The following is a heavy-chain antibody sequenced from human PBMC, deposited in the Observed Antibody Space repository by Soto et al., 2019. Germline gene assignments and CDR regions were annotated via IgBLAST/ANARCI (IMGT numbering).Heavy chain of an antibody. CDR1: GFTFSSYA. J-gene: IGHJ4*02. V-gene: IGHV3-23*01. CDR3: AKDFDHYDSSGYYYSGPDY. D-gene: IGHD3-22*01. CDR2: ISGSGGST. Sequence: PGGSLRLSCAASGFTFSSYAMSWVRQAPGKGLEWVSAISGSGGSTYYADSVKGRFTISRDNSKNTLYLQMNSLRAEDTAVYYCAKDFDHYDSSGYYYSGPDYWGQGTLVTVSS.